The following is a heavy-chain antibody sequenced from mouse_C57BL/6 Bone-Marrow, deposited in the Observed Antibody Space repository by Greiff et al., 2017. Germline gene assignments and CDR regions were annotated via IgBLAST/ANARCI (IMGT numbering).Heavy chain of an antibody. CDR3: ARERSMGVDY. J-gene: IGHJ2*01. V-gene: IGHV5-4*01. CDR2: ISDGGSYT. CDR1: GFTFSSYA. Sequence: EVQVVESGGGLVKPGGSLKLSCAASGFTFSSYAMSWVRQTPEKRLEWVATISDGGSYTYYPDNVKGRFTISRDNAKNNLYLQMSHLKSEDTAMXYCARERSMGVDYWGQGTTLTVSS. D-gene: IGHD4-1*01.